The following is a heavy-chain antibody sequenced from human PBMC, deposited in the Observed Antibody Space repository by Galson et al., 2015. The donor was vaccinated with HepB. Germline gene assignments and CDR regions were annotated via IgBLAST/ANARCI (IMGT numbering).Heavy chain of an antibody. D-gene: IGHD2-2*01. CDR1: GFTFSSYA. CDR3: AKDLIYGVPAATHAFDI. Sequence: SLRLSCAASGFTFSSYAMSWVRQAPGKGLEWVSAISGSGGSTYYADSVKGRFTISRDNSKNTLYLQMNSLRAEDTAVYYCAKDLIYGVPAATHAFDIWGQGTMVTVSS. V-gene: IGHV3-23*01. J-gene: IGHJ3*02. CDR2: ISGSGGST.